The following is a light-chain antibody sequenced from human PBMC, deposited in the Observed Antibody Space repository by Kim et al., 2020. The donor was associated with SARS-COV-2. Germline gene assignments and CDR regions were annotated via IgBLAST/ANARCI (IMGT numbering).Light chain of an antibody. CDR3: QQYGDSMWT. Sequence: EIVLTQSPGTLSLSPGERATLSCRASQSVTNRYLAWYQQRPGQAPRLLIFGASSRSTGIPDRFAGGGSGTDFTLTISRLEPEDFAVYYCQQYGDSMWTFGQGTKVEIK. V-gene: IGKV3-20*01. CDR2: GAS. J-gene: IGKJ1*01. CDR1: QSVTNRY.